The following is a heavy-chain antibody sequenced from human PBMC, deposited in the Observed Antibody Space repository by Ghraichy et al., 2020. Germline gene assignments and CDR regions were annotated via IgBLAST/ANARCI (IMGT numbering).Heavy chain of an antibody. D-gene: IGHD1-26*01. J-gene: IGHJ3*02. CDR3: AIASGIVGATYSLDAFAI. CDR2: INPNGGST. Sequence: ASVKVSCKASGYTFTSYYISWVRQAPGQGLEWMGLINPNGGSTSYAQKFQGRVTMTRDTSTSTAYMELSSLRSDDTAVYYCAIASGIVGATYSLDAFAIWCKGTMVTFSS. CDR1: GYTFTSYY. V-gene: IGHV1-46*03.